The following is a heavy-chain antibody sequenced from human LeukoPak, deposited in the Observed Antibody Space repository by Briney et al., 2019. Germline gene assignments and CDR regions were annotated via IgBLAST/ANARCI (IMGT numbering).Heavy chain of an antibody. CDR3: ARDRDYYDSSGCDY. V-gene: IGHV3-53*01. CDR1: GFAVYTNY. Sequence: GGSLRLSCAASGFAVYTNYMTWVRQAPGKGLEWVSVIYSGGSTYYADSVKGRFTISRDNAENSLYLQMNSLRAENTALYYCARDRDYYDSSGCDYWGQGTLVTVSS. J-gene: IGHJ4*02. CDR2: IYSGGST. D-gene: IGHD3-22*01.